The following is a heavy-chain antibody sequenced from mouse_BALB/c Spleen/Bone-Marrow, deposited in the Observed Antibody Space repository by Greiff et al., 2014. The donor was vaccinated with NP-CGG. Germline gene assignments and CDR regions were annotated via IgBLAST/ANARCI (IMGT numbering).Heavy chain of an antibody. J-gene: IGHJ2*01. Sequence: VNVVESGPELVKPGASVKMSCKASGYTFTDYVISWVKQRTGQGLEWIGEIYPGSGSTYYNEKFKGKATLTADKSSNTAYMQLSSQTSEDSAVYFCARWSFDYWGQGTTLTVSS. CDR1: GYTFTDYV. V-gene: IGHV1-77*01. CDR3: ARWSFDY. CDR2: IYPGSGST.